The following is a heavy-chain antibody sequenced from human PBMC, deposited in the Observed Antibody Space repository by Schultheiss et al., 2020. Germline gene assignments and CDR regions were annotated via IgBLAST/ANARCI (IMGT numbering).Heavy chain of an antibody. D-gene: IGHD5-18*01. CDR3: VRPGGVHYSNDWHYFDD. Sequence: SCAASGFTFTSHAMHWVRQAPGKGLDWLAVISYDGVNKYYADSVKGRFTISRDNSKNTVYLQMNTLRVEDTALYYCVRPGGVHYSNDWHYFDDWGQGTLVTVSS. J-gene: IGHJ4*02. CDR2: ISYDGVNK. V-gene: IGHV3-30*03. CDR1: GFTFTSHA.